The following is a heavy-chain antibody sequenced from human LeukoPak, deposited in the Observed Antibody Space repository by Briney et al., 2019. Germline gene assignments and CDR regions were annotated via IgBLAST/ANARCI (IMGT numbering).Heavy chain of an antibody. Sequence: GASVKVSCKGSGYTFTSYYMHWVRQARGQGREWMGWSNPNSGGTNYAQKFQGRVTMTRDTSISKDYMELSRQRAADAAGYYYGRDLQPVSTYYYDSSGYNYWGQGTLVTVSS. CDR2: SNPNSGGT. J-gene: IGHJ4*02. CDR3: GRDLQPVSTYYYDSSGYNY. CDR1: GYTFTSYY. D-gene: IGHD3-22*01. V-gene: IGHV1-2*02.